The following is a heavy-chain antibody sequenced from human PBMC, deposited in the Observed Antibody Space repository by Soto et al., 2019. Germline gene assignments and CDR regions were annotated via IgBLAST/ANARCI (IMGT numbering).Heavy chain of an antibody. CDR1: GFTFSSLD. V-gene: IGHV3-13*04. D-gene: IGHD2-15*01. CDR2: IGTAGDT. CDR3: ARDVAGRGYYYGMDV. Sequence: GGSLRPSCPPSGFTFSSLDMHWVPQATGKGLEWVSAIGTAGDTYYPGSVKGRFTISRENAKKSLYLQMNSLRAGDTAVYYCARDVAGRGYYYGMDVWGQGTTVTVSS. J-gene: IGHJ6*02.